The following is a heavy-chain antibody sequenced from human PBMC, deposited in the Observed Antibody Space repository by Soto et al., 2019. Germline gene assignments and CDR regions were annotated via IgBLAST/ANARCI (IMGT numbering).Heavy chain of an antibody. CDR1: GVTFSSYA. D-gene: IGHD6-13*01. Sequence: EASVGLSFTSSGVTFSSYAMRWVRQGPGKGLEWVSAISGSGGSTYYADSVKGRFTISRDNSKNTLYLQMNSLRAEDTAVYYCAKGQGIAAAGTYPPDYWGQGT. CDR2: ISGSGGST. J-gene: IGHJ4*02. CDR3: AKGQGIAAAGTYPPDY. V-gene: IGHV3-23*01.